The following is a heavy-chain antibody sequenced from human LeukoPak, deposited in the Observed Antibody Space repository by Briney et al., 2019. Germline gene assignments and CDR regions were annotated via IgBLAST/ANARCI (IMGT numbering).Heavy chain of an antibody. CDR3: AYSCSGDSCSFFDY. Sequence: GGSLRLSCAAPGFTVRSNYMSWVRQAPGKGLEWVSVIFSGGSTYYADSVRGRFTISRDNSKHTLYLQMNSLRPEDTAVYFCAYSCSGDSCSFFDYWGQGSLVIVSS. CDR2: IFSGGST. D-gene: IGHD2-15*01. V-gene: IGHV3-66*01. J-gene: IGHJ4*02. CDR1: GFTVRSNY.